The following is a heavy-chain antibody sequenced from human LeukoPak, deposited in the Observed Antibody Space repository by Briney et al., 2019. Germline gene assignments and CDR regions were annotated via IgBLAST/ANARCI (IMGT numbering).Heavy chain of an antibody. CDR3: AKGRGRYSGYVGLFDY. CDR1: GFPFSSYG. CDR2: ISFVGSNN. Sequence: GSLRLSCAASGFPFSSYGMHWVRQAPGKGLGWGAVISFVGSNNYCADSVKARFPVSRANSKHTLYLQMNSLRAEDTAVYYCAKGRGRYSGYVGLFDYWGQGTLVTVSS. D-gene: IGHD5-12*01. J-gene: IGHJ4*02. V-gene: IGHV3-30*18.